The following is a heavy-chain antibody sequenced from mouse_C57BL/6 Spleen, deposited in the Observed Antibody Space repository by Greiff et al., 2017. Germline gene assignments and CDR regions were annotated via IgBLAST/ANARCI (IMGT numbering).Heavy chain of an antibody. D-gene: IGHD2-4*01. V-gene: IGHV1-63*01. CDR3: ARSGDYDYAWFAY. J-gene: IGHJ3*01. Sequence: QVHVKLSGAELVRPGTSVKMSCKASGYTFTNYWIGWAKQRPGHGLEWIGDIYPGGGYTNYNEKFKGKATLTADKSSSTAYMQFSSLTSEDSAIYYCARSGDYDYAWFAYWGQGTLVTVSA. CDR1: GYTFTNYW. CDR2: IYPGGGYT.